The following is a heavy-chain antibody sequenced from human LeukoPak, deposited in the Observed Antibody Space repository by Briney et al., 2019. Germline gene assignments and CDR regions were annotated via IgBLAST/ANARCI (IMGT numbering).Heavy chain of an antibody. D-gene: IGHD3-22*01. CDR1: GDSMGSYY. V-gene: IGHV4-59*01. Sequence: SETLSLTCTVSGDSMGSYYWSWFRLPPGEGLEWLGYIYYSGSTNYSPTLKSRVTISVDTSENQFSLKMSSVTAADTAMYYCARGGPNSSGYAADGFDIWGPGTLVTVSS. CDR3: ARGGPNSSGYAADGFDI. J-gene: IGHJ3*02. CDR2: IYYSGST.